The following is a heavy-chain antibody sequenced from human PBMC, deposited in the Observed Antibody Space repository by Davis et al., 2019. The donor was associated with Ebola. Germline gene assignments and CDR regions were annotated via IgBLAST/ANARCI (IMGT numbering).Heavy chain of an antibody. Sequence: GGSLRLSCAASGFTFSGYAMHWVRQAPGKGLEWVAGIPYDGSNKYYGDSVKGRFTISRDNSKNTLYLQMNSLRVEDTAVYYCAKNSPAPDYWGQGTLVTVSS. V-gene: IGHV3-30*18. CDR1: GFTFSGYA. CDR2: IPYDGSNK. CDR3: AKNSPAPDY. J-gene: IGHJ4*02.